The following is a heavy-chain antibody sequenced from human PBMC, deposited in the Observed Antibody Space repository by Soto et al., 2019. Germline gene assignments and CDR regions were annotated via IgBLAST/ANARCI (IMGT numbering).Heavy chain of an antibody. D-gene: IGHD3-9*01. CDR3: ANHGYDILTSSHY. V-gene: IGHV3-23*01. CDR1: EFTFSSYA. CDR2: ISDSGGRT. J-gene: IGHJ4*02. Sequence: EVQLLESGGGLVQPGGSLRLSCAASEFTFSSYAMSWVRQAPGTGLEWVAGISDSGGRTYYADSVMGRFTISRDNSKNTLYLQMVSLRAEGTAVYYCANHGYDILTSSHYWGQGTLVTVSS.